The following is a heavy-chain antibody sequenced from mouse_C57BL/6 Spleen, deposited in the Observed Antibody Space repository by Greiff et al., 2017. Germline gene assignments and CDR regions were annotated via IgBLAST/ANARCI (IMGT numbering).Heavy chain of an antibody. J-gene: IGHJ2*01. CDR1: GFTFSSYT. CDR3: ARGSGSSLFDD. D-gene: IGHD1-1*01. V-gene: IGHV5-9*01. CDR2: ISGGGGNT. Sequence: EVKLMESGGGLVKPGGSLKLSCAASGFTFSSYTMSWVRQTPEKRLEWVATISGGGGNTYYPDSVKGRFTISRDTANNTLYLQMSSLRSEDTALYYCARGSGSSLFDDWGQGTTLTVSS.